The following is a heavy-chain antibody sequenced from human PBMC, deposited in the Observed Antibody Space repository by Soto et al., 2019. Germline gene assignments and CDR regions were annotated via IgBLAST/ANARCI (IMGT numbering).Heavy chain of an antibody. D-gene: IGHD1-26*01. J-gene: IGHJ3*02. CDR3: TTDRRSGSLAAFDI. CDR2: IKSKTDGGTT. V-gene: IGHV3-15*07. CDR1: GFTLSKAR. Sequence: PGVPLRLSCAASGFTLSKARRNWVRQAQRKGLEWVGRIKSKTDGGTTDYAAPVKGRFTISRDDSKNTLYLQMNSLKTEDTAVYYCTTDRRSGSLAAFDIWGQGTMVTVSS.